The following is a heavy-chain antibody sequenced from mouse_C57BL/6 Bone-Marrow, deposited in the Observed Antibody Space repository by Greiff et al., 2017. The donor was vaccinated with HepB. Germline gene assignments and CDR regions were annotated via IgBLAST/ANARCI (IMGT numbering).Heavy chain of an antibody. CDR3: ALYDYWYFDV. D-gene: IGHD2-3*01. CDR1: GFTFSDYG. V-gene: IGHV5-17*01. Sequence: DVKLVESGGGLVKPGGSLKLSCAASGFTFSDYGMHWVRQAPEKGLEWVAYISSGSSTIYYADTVKGRFTISRDNAKNTLFLQMTSLRSEDTAMYYCALYDYWYFDVWGTGTTVTVSS. CDR2: ISSGSSTI. J-gene: IGHJ1*03.